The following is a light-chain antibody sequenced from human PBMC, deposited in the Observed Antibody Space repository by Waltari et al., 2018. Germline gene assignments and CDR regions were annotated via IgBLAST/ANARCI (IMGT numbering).Light chain of an antibody. J-gene: IGKJ2*01. CDR2: GAS. CDR1: QFVSSAY. Sequence: EIVLKQSPGTLSLSPGERATLSCRASQFVSSAYLAWYQREPGQAPRLLIYGASTRAPGLPDRFSGSGSGMDFTLTISRLEPEDFAVYYCRQYDTFGQGTKLEIK. CDR3: RQYDT. V-gene: IGKV3-20*01.